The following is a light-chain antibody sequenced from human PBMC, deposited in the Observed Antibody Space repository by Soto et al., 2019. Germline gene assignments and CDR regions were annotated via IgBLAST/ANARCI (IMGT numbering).Light chain of an antibody. J-gene: IGKJ1*01. CDR1: QSVLYSSNNKNY. Sequence: DIVMTQSPDSLAVSLGERATINCKSSQSVLYSSNNKNYLAWYQQKQGQPPKLLIYWASTRESGVPDRFSGSGSGTDFTLTISSLQAEDVAVYYCQQYYSTPTWTFGQGNKVEIK. V-gene: IGKV4-1*01. CDR3: QQYYSTPTWT. CDR2: WAS.